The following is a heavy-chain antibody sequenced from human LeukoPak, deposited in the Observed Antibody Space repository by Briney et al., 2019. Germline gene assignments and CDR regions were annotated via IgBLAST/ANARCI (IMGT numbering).Heavy chain of an antibody. CDR3: ARGTMVRGVTRSMDV. CDR2: IYTSGST. Sequence: PSETLSLTCTVSGGSISSYYWSWIRQPAGKGQEWIGRIYTSGSTNYTPSLKSRVTMSVDTSKNQFSLKLSSVTAADTAVYYCARGTMVRGVTRSMDVWGKGTTVTVSS. CDR1: GGSISSYY. D-gene: IGHD3-10*01. J-gene: IGHJ6*04. V-gene: IGHV4-4*07.